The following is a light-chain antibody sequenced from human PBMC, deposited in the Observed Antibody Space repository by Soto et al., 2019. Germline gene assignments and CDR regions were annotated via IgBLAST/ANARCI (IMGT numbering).Light chain of an antibody. J-gene: IGLJ1*01. CDR2: DDN. V-gene: IGLV1-51*01. CDR1: SSNIGGNS. Sequence: QSLLTQPPSVSAAPGQKVTISCSGSSSNIGGNSVSWYQQLPGTAPKLLIYDDNKRPSGIPDRFSGSKSGTSATLGITGFQTGDEADYYCGSWDSSLSAYVFGTGPRSPS. CDR3: GSWDSSLSAYV.